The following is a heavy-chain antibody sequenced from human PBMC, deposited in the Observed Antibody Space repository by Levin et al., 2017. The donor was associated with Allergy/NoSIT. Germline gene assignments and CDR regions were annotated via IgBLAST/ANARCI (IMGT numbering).Heavy chain of an antibody. CDR2: MNSNGGST. D-gene: IGHD6-13*01. V-gene: IGHV3-64D*06. CDR1: GFSFSNYA. CDR3: VKAQWGIAAMVDRDYYSYYMDV. J-gene: IGHJ6*03. Sequence: GGSLRLSCSASGFSFSNYAMHWVRQAPGKGLEYVSGMNSNGGSTYYADSVQGRFSISRDNFKNTLYLQMSSLRADDTAVYFCVKAQWGIAAMVDRDYYSYYMDVWGKGTTVTVSS.